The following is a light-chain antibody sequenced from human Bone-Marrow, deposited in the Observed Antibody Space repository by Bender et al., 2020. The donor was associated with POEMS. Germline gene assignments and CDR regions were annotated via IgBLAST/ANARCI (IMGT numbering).Light chain of an antibody. CDR3: CSTVGTDTLI. CDR2: TNN. J-gene: IGLJ2*01. CDR1: GSNIGGYP. Sequence: QSVLTQPPSVSGTPGQRVTISCSGSGSNIGGYPVNWYQQLPGTAPRLLIYTNNERPSGVPDRLSGSKSGNTASLTISGLQAEDEADYYCCSTVGTDTLIFGGGTKVTVL. V-gene: IGLV1-44*01.